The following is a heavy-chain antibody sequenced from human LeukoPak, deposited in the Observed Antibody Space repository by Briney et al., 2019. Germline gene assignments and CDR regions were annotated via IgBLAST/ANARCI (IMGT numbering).Heavy chain of an antibody. CDR2: IYYSGST. CDR3: ARTPGYYYDSSGYPFDY. CDR1: GGSISSYY. D-gene: IGHD3-22*01. Sequence: PSETLSLTCTVSGGSISSYYWSWIRQPPGKGLEWIGYIYYSGSTNYNPSLKSRVTISVDTSKNQFSLKLSSVTAADTAVYYCARTPGYYYDSSGYPFDYWGQGTLVTVSS. V-gene: IGHV4-59*01. J-gene: IGHJ4*02.